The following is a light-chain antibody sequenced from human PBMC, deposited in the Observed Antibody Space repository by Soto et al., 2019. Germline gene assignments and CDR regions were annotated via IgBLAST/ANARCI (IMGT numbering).Light chain of an antibody. J-gene: IGLJ1*01. CDR3: SSYTSSSCYV. V-gene: IGLV2-14*01. CDR1: SSDVGGYNY. CDR2: DVS. Sequence: QSALTQPASVSGSPGQSITISCTGTSSDVGGYNYVSWYQQHPGKAPKLMIYDVSNRPSGVSNRFSGSKSGNTASLTISGLQAEDEDDYYCSSYTSSSCYVFGTGTKLTVL.